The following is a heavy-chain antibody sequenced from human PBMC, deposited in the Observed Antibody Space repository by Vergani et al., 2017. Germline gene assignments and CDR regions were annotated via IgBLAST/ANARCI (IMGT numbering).Heavy chain of an antibody. CDR3: ARETDTGSSVSYNYYAMDV. CDR1: GFTFSSYA. Sequence: EVQLLESGGGLVQPGGSLRLSCAASGFTFSSYAMSWVRQAPGKGLEWVSAISGSGGSTYYADSVKGRFTISRDNSKNTLYLQMNSLRAEDTAVYYCARETDTGSSVSYNYYAMDVWGQGTTVSVSS. CDR2: ISGSGGST. J-gene: IGHJ6*02. D-gene: IGHD3-9*01. V-gene: IGHV3-23*01.